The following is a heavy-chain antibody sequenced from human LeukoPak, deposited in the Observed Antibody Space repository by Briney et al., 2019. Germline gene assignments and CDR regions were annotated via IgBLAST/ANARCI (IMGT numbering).Heavy chain of an antibody. D-gene: IGHD6-13*01. CDR2: IISSSDYI. CDR3: ARVEAGTTFYYIYV. V-gene: IGHV3-21*01. CDR1: GFNFNSYN. Sequence: GGSLRLSCAASGFNFNSYNMNWVRQAPGKGLEWVSSIISSSDYIYYADSVKGRFTISRDNAKNSLSLQMNSLRPEDTAMYYCARVEAGTTFYYIYVWGKGTTVTISS. J-gene: IGHJ6*03.